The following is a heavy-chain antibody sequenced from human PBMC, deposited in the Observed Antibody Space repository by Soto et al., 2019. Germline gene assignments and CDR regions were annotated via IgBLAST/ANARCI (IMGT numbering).Heavy chain of an antibody. Sequence: QVHLVQSGAEVKKPGSSVKVSCKTSGGSFNNYAVSWVRQAPGQGLEWMGGIIPNFDTPNYAQKFQDRVTIIADECTSTVYMELRSRRSNDTAVYYCAVAMVREILIFESSGMHVWGQGTTVIVSS. D-gene: IGHD3-10*01. CDR1: GGSFNNYA. CDR2: IIPNFDTP. CDR3: AVAMVREILIFESSGMHV. V-gene: IGHV1-69*01. J-gene: IGHJ6*02.